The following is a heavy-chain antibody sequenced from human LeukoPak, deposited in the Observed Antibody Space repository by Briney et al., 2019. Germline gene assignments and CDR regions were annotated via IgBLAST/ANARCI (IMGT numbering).Heavy chain of an antibody. Sequence: GGSLRLSCVASGFIVNDHAMHWVRQTPGKGLEWVAGVFWNGVDKGYADSVKGRFTISRDNAKSSLYLQMNSLRAEDTALYYCAKLWSVGGLGAFDIWGQGTMVTVSS. CDR3: AKLWSVGGLGAFDI. J-gene: IGHJ3*02. D-gene: IGHD1-26*01. CDR1: GFIVNDHA. V-gene: IGHV3-9*01. CDR2: VFWNGVDK.